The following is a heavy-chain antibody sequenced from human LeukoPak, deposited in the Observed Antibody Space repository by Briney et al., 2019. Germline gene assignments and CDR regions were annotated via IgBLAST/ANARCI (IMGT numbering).Heavy chain of an antibody. CDR2: IYYSGST. D-gene: IGHD2-2*01. Sequence: SETLSLTCTVSGGSISSSTSYWSWIRQPRGKGLEWIGYIYYSGSTNYNPSLKSRVIISVDTSKNQFSMILSSVTAADTAVYYCTRGIVVVPAAMGQGYYYYMDVWGKGTTVTVSS. CDR1: GGSISSSTSY. CDR3: TRGIVVVPAAMGQGYYYYMDV. J-gene: IGHJ6*03. V-gene: IGHV4-61*01.